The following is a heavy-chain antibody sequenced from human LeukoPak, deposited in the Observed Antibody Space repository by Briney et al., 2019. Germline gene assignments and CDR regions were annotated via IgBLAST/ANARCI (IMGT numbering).Heavy chain of an antibody. Sequence: PGGSLRLSCAASGFTVSSNYMSWVRQAPGKGLEWVSVIYSGGSTYYADSVKGRFTISRDNSKNTLYLQMNSLRAEDTAVYYCARGGSTYYDFWSGYFDYWGQGTLVTVSS. V-gene: IGHV3-53*01. CDR3: ARGGSTYYDFWSGYFDY. CDR1: GFTVSSNY. D-gene: IGHD3-3*01. CDR2: IYSGGST. J-gene: IGHJ4*02.